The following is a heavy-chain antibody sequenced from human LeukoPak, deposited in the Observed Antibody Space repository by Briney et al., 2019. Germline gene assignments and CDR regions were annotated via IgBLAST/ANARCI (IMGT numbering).Heavy chain of an antibody. D-gene: IGHD6-13*01. CDR3: AKHSSWYYMDV. CDR1: GFTFSSYG. CDR2: ISGSGGST. V-gene: IGHV3-23*01. J-gene: IGHJ6*03. Sequence: PGGSLRLSCAASGFTFSSYGMSSVRQAPGKGREWVSGISGSGGSTYYADSVKGRFTISRDNSKNTLYLQMNSLRAEDTAVYYCAKHSSWYYMDVWGKGTTVTVSS.